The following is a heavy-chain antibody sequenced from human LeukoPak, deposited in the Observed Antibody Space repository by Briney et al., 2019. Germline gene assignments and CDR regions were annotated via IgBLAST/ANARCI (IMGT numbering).Heavy chain of an antibody. D-gene: IGHD2-15*01. CDR3: ARVVFPPHVYYYYMDV. V-gene: IGHV4-61*01. J-gene: IGHJ6*03. CDR1: GGSISSSSYY. Sequence: SETLSLTCTVSGGSISSSSYYWSWIRQPPGKGLEWIGYIYYSGSTNYNPSLKSRVTISVDTSKNQFSLKLSSVTAADTAVYYCARVVFPPHVYYYYMDVWGKGTTVTVSS. CDR2: IYYSGST.